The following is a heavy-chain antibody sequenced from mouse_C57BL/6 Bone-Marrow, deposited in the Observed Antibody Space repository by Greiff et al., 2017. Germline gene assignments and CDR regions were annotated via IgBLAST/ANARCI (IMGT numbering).Heavy chain of an antibody. D-gene: IGHD2-12*01. J-gene: IGHJ4*01. V-gene: IGHV5-4*01. CDR2: ISDGGSYT. CDR3: AREGLRRAMDY. CDR1: GFTFSSYA. Sequence: EVQLVESGGGLVKPGGSLKLSCAASGFTFSSYAMSWVRQTPEKRLEWVATISDGGSYTYYPDNVKGRFTISRDNAKNNLYLQMSHLKSEDTAMYYCAREGLRRAMDYWGQGTSVTVSS.